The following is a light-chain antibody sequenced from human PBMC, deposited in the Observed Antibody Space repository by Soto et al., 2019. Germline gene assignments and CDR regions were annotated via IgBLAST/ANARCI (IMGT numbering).Light chain of an antibody. CDR2: NAS. CDR3: QQDYNYPLT. Sequence: DIQITQSPATLSASVGDRVTITCRASQSVGSWLAWYQQKPGKAPKLLMYNASRLESGVPSRFSGSESGTEFTLTISNLQPDDFATYYCQQDYNYPLTFGGGTKVDNK. CDR1: QSVGSW. J-gene: IGKJ4*01. V-gene: IGKV1-5*03.